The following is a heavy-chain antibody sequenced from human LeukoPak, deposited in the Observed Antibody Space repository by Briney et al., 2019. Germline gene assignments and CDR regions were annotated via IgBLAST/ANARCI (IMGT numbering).Heavy chain of an antibody. CDR3: ARQLPSYIVVVPAADFDY. V-gene: IGHV1-2*06. Sequence: ASVKVSCKASGYTFTGYYMHWVRQAPGQGLERMGQINPNSGGTNYAQKFQGRVTMTRDTSISTVYMELNRLRSDDTAVYYCARQLPSYIVVVPAADFDYWGQGTLVTVSS. CDR1: GYTFTGYY. CDR2: INPNSGGT. D-gene: IGHD2-2*01. J-gene: IGHJ4*02.